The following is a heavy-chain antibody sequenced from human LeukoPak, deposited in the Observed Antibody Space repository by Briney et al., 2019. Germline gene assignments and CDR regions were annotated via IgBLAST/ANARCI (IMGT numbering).Heavy chain of an antibody. CDR1: GGSISSSSYY. V-gene: IGHV4-39*01. CDR2: IYYSGST. J-gene: IGHJ5*02. Sequence: SETLSLTCTVSGGSISSSSYYWGWIRQPPGKGLEWIGSIYYSGSTYYNPSLKSRVTIPVDTSKNQFSLKLSSVTATDTAVYYCARLEDNWFDPWGQGTLVTVSS. CDR3: ARLEDNWFDP.